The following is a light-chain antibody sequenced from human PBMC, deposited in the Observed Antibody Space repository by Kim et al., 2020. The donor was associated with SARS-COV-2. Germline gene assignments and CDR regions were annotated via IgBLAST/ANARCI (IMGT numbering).Light chain of an antibody. CDR3: CSYAGLGTGV. V-gene: IGLV2-23*02. J-gene: IGLJ1*01. CDR1: SNDVGAYNL. CDR2: EVT. Sequence: SLTVSCTGSSNDVGAYNLVSWYQQHPGKAPKVIIYEVTKRPSGVSNRFSASKSGNTASLTISGLQAEDEADYYCCSYAGLGTGVFGTGTKVTVL.